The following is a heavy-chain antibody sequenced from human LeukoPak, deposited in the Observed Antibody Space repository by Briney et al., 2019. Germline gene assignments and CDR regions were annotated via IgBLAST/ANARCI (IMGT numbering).Heavy chain of an antibody. CDR3: ARSLACCYCYHTPVF. CDR1: GYTFTNYD. D-gene: IGHD2-15*01. J-gene: IGHJ1*01. CDR2: MNPYTGNT. V-gene: IGHV1-8*01. Sequence: ASVKVSCKASGYTFTNYDINWLRQAPAQRPEWMGWMNPYTGNTGYAPKFQGRVTMIRDTSISTAYMELTRLTSEDTAVYYCARSLACCYCYHTPVFWGQGTLITVSS.